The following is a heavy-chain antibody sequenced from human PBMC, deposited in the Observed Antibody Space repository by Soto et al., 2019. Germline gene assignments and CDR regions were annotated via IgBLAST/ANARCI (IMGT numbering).Heavy chain of an antibody. Sequence: SATLSLTCTVSGGSVSSGSYYWSWIRQPPGKGLEWIGYIYYSGSTNYNPSLKSRVTISVDTSKNQFSLKLSSVTAADTAVYYCARGVYYDFWSGYQDYWGQGTLVTVSS. CDR1: GGSVSSGSYY. D-gene: IGHD3-3*01. J-gene: IGHJ4*02. V-gene: IGHV4-61*01. CDR2: IYYSGST. CDR3: ARGVYYDFWSGYQDY.